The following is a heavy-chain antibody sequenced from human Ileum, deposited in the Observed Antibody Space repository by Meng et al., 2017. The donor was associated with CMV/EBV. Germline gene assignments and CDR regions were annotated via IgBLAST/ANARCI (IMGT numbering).Heavy chain of an antibody. CDR2: LYYNGDT. D-gene: IGHD2/OR15-2a*01. Sequence: HRKESGPGRVQPSETPSLTVTGPGGPISSNYYWGWIRQSPGKGLEWIGSLYYNGDTYYNPSLKSRVTLSVDTSKNQFSLKLNSVIAADTAVYYCAQRIYIDSYYFDSWGQGTLVTVSS. CDR3: AQRIYIDSYYFDS. CDR1: GGPISSNYY. J-gene: IGHJ4*02. V-gene: IGHV4-39*07.